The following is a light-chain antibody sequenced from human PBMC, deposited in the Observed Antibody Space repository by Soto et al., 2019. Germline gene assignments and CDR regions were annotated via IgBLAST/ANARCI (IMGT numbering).Light chain of an antibody. J-gene: IGKJ2*01. CDR3: QQSLGIPYT. V-gene: IGKV1-39*01. CDR2: AAS. Sequence: DIQMTQSPSSLSASVGDRVTITCRASQSITGYLYWYQQKPGKAPKLLIYAASSLQSGVPSRFSGRGSGTDFTLTISSLQRDDFATYFCQQSLGIPYTFGQGTRLE. CDR1: QSITGY.